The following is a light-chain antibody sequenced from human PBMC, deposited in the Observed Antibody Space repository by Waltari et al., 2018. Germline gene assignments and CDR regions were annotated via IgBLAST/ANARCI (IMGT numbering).Light chain of an antibody. CDR3: QQRGSWPLT. CDR1: QSISTS. Sequence: EIVLTQAPATLSLSPGERATLSCRASQSISTSLAWYQQKPGQAPRLLMDHASNRPTGIPARFSGSGTGTDFTLTVSSLEPEDFAVYYCQQRGSWPLTFGGGTKVEIK. J-gene: IGKJ4*01. CDR2: HAS. V-gene: IGKV3-11*01.